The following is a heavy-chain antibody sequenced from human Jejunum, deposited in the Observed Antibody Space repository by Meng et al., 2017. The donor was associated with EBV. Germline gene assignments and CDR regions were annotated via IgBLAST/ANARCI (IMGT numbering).Heavy chain of an antibody. CDR1: GGSISSSRYY. J-gene: IGHJ4*02. CDR2: YYNSGST. Sequence: PQLQRPGPGLVRPSATPPPPSPVSGGSISSSRYYWGWIRQPPGKGLEWIGTYYNSGSTYYNPSLKSRVTISVDTSKNQFSLKLISVTAADTAAYYCARQGPSGRTFDYWGQGTLVTVSS. D-gene: IGHD1-26*01. V-gene: IGHV4-39*01. CDR3: ARQGPSGRTFDY.